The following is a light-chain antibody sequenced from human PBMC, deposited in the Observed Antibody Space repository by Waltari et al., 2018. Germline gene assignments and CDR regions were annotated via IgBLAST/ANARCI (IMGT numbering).Light chain of an antibody. J-gene: IGLJ2*01. Sequence: QSALTQPASVSGSPGQSITISCTGTSSDVGGYNYVSWYQQYPGKAPKLMIYDVSNRPSGVSNRFSGSKSGNTASLTISELQAEDEADYYCSSYISSSTLELFGGGTSLTVL. CDR3: SSYISSSTLEL. V-gene: IGLV2-14*03. CDR1: SSDVGGYNY. CDR2: DVS.